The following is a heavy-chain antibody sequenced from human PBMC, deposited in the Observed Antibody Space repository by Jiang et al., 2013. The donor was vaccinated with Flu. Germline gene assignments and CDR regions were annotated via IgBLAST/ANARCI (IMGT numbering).Heavy chain of an antibody. D-gene: IGHD3-22*01. CDR2: IIPILGIA. CDR3: ARSPDYYDSSGHFDY. CDR1: GGTFSSYA. J-gene: IGHJ4*02. V-gene: IGHV1-69*09. Sequence: VQLVESGAEVKKPGSSVKVSCKASGGTFSSYAISWVRQAPGQGLEWMGGIIPILGIANYAQKFQGRVTITADKSTSTAYMELSSLRSEDTAVYYCARSPDYYDSSGHFDYWGQGTLVTVSS.